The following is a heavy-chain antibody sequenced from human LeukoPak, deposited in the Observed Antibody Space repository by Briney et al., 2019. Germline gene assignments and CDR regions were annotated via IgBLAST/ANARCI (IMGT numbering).Heavy chain of an antibody. V-gene: IGHV4-34*01. CDR2: INHSGYT. D-gene: IGHD3-10*01. CDR1: GGSFSGYY. J-gene: IGHJ3*02. Sequence: SETLSLTCAVYGGSFSGYYWSWICQPPGKGLEWIGEINHSGYTNYNPSLKSRVTMSVDTSKNQFSLKLSSVTAADTAVYYCATRAGGSAFDIWGQGTMVTVSS. CDR3: ATRAGGSAFDI.